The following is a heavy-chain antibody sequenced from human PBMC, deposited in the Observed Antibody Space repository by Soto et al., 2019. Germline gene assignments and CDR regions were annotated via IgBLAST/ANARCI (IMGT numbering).Heavy chain of an antibody. CDR1: GGTFSSYT. Sequence: SVKVSCKASGGTFSSYTISWVRQAPGQGLEWMGRIIPILGIANYAQKFQGRVTITADKSTSTAYMELSSLRSEDTAVYYCASQRGRYSGYFDYWGQGTLVTVSS. J-gene: IGHJ4*02. D-gene: IGHD5-12*01. V-gene: IGHV1-69*02. CDR2: IIPILGIA. CDR3: ASQRGRYSGYFDY.